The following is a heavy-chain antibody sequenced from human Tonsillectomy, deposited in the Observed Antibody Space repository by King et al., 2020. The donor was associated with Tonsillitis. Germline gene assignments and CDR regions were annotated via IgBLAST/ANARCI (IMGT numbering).Heavy chain of an antibody. CDR2: ISGSAGGT. CDR1: GFPFISCA. D-gene: IGHD5-24*01. CDR3: AKGWVEMDA. Sequence: VQLVESGGGLVQPGGSLRLSCAASGFPFISCAMTWVRQAPGMRLEWVSAISGSAGGTYYADSGKGRFTISRDNSKNTLYLQMNSLRAEDTAVYYCAKGWVEMDAWGQGTLVTVSS. V-gene: IGHV3-23*04. J-gene: IGHJ4*02.